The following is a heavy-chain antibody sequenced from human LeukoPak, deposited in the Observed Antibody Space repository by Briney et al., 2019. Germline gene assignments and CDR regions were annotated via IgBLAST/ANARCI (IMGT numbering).Heavy chain of an antibody. Sequence: GESLKISCKGSGYSFTSYWIGWVRQMPGKGLEWMGIIYPGDSDTTYSPSFQGQVTISVDKSISTAYLQWSSLKASDTAMYYCARRTATTLDAFDIWGQGTMVTVSS. CDR3: ARRTATTLDAFDI. J-gene: IGHJ3*02. D-gene: IGHD5-24*01. CDR1: GYSFTSYW. CDR2: IYPGDSDT. V-gene: IGHV5-51*01.